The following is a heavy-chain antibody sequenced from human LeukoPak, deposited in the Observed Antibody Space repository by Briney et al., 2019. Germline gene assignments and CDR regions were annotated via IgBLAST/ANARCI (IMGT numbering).Heavy chain of an antibody. Sequence: PSETLSLTCTVSGGSISSYYWSWIRQPAGKGLEWIGRIYTSGSTNYNPSLNSRVTMSVDTSKNQFSLKLSAVTAADTAVYYCARAGNPYTGYSSSWYYYYYMDVWGKGTTVTVSS. J-gene: IGHJ6*03. D-gene: IGHD6-13*01. CDR1: GGSISSYY. V-gene: IGHV4-4*07. CDR3: ARAGNPYTGYSSSWYYYYYMDV. CDR2: IYTSGST.